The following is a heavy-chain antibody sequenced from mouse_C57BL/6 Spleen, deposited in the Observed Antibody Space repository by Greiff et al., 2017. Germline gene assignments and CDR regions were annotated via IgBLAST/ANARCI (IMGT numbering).Heavy chain of an antibody. J-gene: IGHJ4*01. D-gene: IGHD6-1*01. CDR2: IDPSDSYT. Sequence: QVQLQQPGAELVMPGASVKLSCKASGYTFTSYWMHWVKQRPGQGLEWIGEIDPSDSYTNYNQKFKGKSTLTVDKSSSTAYMQLSSLTSEDSAVYYCARRPPYYAMDYWGQGTSVTVSS. CDR1: GYTFTSYW. V-gene: IGHV1-69*01. CDR3: ARRPPYYAMDY.